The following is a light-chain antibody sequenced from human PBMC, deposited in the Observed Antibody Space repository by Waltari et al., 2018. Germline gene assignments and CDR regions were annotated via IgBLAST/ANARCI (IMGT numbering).Light chain of an antibody. CDR2: DVD. CDR1: SRDVVGRQP. Sequence: QSALTQPASVSGPPGQSITISCTGNSRDVVGRQPVSWYQQHPGKAPKLVIYDVDKRPSGISNRFSGSRSGNTASLNISGLQAEDEADYYCKSYTTSSTFVFGTGTQVTVL. V-gene: IGLV2-14*02. CDR3: KSYTTSSTFV. J-gene: IGLJ1*01.